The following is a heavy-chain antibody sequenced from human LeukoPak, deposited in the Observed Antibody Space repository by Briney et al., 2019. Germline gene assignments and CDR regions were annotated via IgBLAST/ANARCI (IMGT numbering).Heavy chain of an antibody. V-gene: IGHV5-51*01. D-gene: IGHD3-22*01. CDR2: IYPGDSDT. CDR1: GYSFTSYW. CDR3: ARGSTYYYDSSGYRYKPPFFDY. Sequence: GESLKISCKGSGYSFTSYWIGWVRQMPGKGLEWMGIIYPGDSDTRYSPSFQGQVTISADKSISTAYLQWSSLKASDTAMYYCARGSTYYYDSSGYRYKPPFFDYWGQGTLVTVSS. J-gene: IGHJ4*02.